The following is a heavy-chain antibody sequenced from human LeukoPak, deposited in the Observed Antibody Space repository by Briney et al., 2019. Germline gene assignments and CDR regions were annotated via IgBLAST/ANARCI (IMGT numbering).Heavy chain of an antibody. D-gene: IGHD2-2*01. CDR1: GGTFSSYA. J-gene: IGHJ5*02. CDR3: ARGPLRYCSSTSCYAGLGWFDP. Sequence: ASVKVSCKASGGTFSSYAISWVRQAPRQGLEWMGRIIPIFGTANYAQKFQGRVTITTDESTSTAYMELSSLRSEDTAVYYCARGPLRYCSSTSCYAGLGWFDPWGQGTLVTVSS. CDR2: IIPIFGTA. V-gene: IGHV1-69*05.